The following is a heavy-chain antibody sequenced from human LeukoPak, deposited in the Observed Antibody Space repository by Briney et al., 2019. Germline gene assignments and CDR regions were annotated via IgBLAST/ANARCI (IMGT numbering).Heavy chain of an antibody. CDR3: ASSRWMAAAGTMTNRNWFDP. J-gene: IGHJ5*02. V-gene: IGHV1-58*01. CDR1: GFTFTSSA. D-gene: IGHD6-13*01. Sequence: GTSVSVSCKASGFTFTSSAVQWVRQARGQRLEWIGWIVVGSGNTNYAQKFQDRVTITRDRSMSTAYMELSSLRSEDTAMYYCASSRWMAAAGTMTNRNWFDPWGQGTLVTVSS. CDR2: IVVGSGNT.